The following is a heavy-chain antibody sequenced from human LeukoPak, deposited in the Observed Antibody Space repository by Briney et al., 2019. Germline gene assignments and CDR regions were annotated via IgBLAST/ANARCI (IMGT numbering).Heavy chain of an antibody. CDR1: GFTFSSYA. J-gene: IGHJ3*02. D-gene: IGHD1-7*01. Sequence: GGSLRLSCAASGFTFSSYAMHWVRQAPGKGLEWVAVISYDGSNKYYADSVKGRFTISRDNSKNTLYLQMNSLRAEDTAVYYCSNWNYTWSAFDIWGQGTMVTVSS. CDR3: SNWNYTWSAFDI. V-gene: IGHV3-30-3*01. CDR2: ISYDGSNK.